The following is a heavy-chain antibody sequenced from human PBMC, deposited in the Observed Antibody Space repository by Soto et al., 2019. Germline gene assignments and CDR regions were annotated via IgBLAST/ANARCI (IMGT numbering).Heavy chain of an antibody. CDR1: GFTFSSYA. V-gene: IGHV3-23*01. J-gene: IGHJ4*02. CDR3: AKDQDFWSGYYTVDY. Sequence: PGGSLRLSCAASGFTFSSYAMSWVRQAPGKRLEWVSAISGSGGSTYYADSVKGRFTISRDNSKNTLYLQMNSLRAEDTAVYYCAKDQDFWSGYYTVDYWGQGTLVTVSS. D-gene: IGHD3-3*01. CDR2: ISGSGGST.